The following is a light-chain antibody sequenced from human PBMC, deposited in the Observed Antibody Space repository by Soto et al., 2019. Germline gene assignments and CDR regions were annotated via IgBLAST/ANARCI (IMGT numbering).Light chain of an antibody. CDR2: RNN. V-gene: IGLV1-47*01. J-gene: IGLJ1*01. Sequence: QSVLTQPPSASGTPGQRVTISCSGSSSNIGSNYVYWYQQLPGTAPKLLIYRNNQRPSGVPDRFSGSKSGTSASLAISGLRSEDEADYYCAGWDDSLSAFYVFGTGTKLTVL. CDR3: AGWDDSLSAFYV. CDR1: SSNIGSNY.